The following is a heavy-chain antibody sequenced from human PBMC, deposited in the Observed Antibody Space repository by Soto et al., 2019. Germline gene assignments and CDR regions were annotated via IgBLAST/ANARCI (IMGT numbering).Heavy chain of an antibody. CDR3: ARVCAGYSSGWYYFDY. Sequence: QVQLVESGGGVVQPGRSLRLSCAASGFTFSSYGMHWVRQAPGKGLEWVAVIWYDGSNKYYADSVKGRFTISRDNSKNTLYPQMNSLRAEDTAVYYCARVCAGYSSGWYYFDYWGQGTLVTVSS. V-gene: IGHV3-33*01. CDR2: IWYDGSNK. D-gene: IGHD6-19*01. J-gene: IGHJ4*02. CDR1: GFTFSSYG.